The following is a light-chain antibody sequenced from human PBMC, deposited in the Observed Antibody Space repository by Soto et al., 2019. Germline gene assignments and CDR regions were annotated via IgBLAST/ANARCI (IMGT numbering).Light chain of an antibody. V-gene: IGKV1-17*01. CDR2: GSS. CDR3: LQHNVFPRT. CDR1: QAIRND. Sequence: DIQMTQSPSSLSASVGDRVTITCRASQAIRNDLAWYQQKPGRAPKRLIYGSSSLQSGVPSRFSGSGSGTEFTLTISSLQPEDFASYCCLQHNVFPRTFGQGTKVEIK. J-gene: IGKJ1*01.